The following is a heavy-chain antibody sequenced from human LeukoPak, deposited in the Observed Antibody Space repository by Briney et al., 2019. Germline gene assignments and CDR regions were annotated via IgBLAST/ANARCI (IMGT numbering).Heavy chain of an antibody. V-gene: IGHV1-69*06. CDR1: GGTFSSYA. D-gene: IGHD3-22*01. CDR3: ARGGGADYYDSSGYSPHFDY. J-gene: IGHJ4*02. CDR2: IIPIFGTA. Sequence: ASVKVSCKASGGTFSSYAISWVRQAPGQGLEWMGGIIPIFGTANYAQKFQGRVTITADKSTSTAHMELSSLRSEDTAVYYCARGGGADYYDSSGYSPHFDYWGQGTLVTVSS.